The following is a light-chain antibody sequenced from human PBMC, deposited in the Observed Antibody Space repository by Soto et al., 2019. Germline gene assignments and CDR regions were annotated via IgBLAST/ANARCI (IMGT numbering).Light chain of an antibody. CDR2: DNN. J-gene: IGLJ3*02. CDR1: SSNIGNNY. Sequence: QSVLTQPASFSAAPGQTVTISCSGTSSNIGNNYVSWYQQLPGTAPKVLIYDNNNRPSGIPDRFSGSKSGTSATLGITGLQTGDEADYYCGTWDTSLSAVVFGGGTKLTVL. V-gene: IGLV1-51*01. CDR3: GTWDTSLSAVV.